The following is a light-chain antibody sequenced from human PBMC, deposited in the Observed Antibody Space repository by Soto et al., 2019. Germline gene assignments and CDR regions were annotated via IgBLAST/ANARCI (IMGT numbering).Light chain of an antibody. CDR2: TAS. V-gene: IGKV1-12*01. Sequence: DIQMTQSPSSVSASVGDRVTITCRASQDINKWLAWYQQKPGLAPNLVIYTASRLHGGGPSRFSGSASGTDFTLTISSLQPEDVATYYCQQYDSLPLTFGGGTKVEIK. J-gene: IGKJ4*01. CDR1: QDINKW. CDR3: QQYDSLPLT.